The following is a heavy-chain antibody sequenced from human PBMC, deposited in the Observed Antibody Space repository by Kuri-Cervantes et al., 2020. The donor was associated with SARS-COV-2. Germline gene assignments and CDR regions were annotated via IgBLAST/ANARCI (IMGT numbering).Heavy chain of an antibody. J-gene: IGHJ3*02. CDR1: GFTVSSNE. CDR3: ARGMYSGSYWDAFDI. D-gene: IGHD1-26*01. CDR2: ISSSSSYI. Sequence: LSLTCAASGFTVSSNEMSWVRQAPGKGLEWVSSISSSSSYIYYADSVKGRFTISRDNAKNSLYLQMNSLRAEDTAVYYCARGMYSGSYWDAFDIWGQGTMVTGSS. V-gene: IGHV3-21*01.